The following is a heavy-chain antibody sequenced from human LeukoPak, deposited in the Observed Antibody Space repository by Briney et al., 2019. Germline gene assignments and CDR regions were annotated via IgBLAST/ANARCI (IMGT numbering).Heavy chain of an antibody. CDR1: GFTVSSYA. V-gene: IGHV3-23*01. J-gene: IGHJ4*02. Sequence: GGSLRLSCAASGFTVSSYAMTWVRQAPGKGLEWVSAIGYSTGDTNYADSVKGRFTVSRDNSMNTLYLQMSSLRADDTALYYCAKDDDGQHHGVDHWGQGTLVTVSS. D-gene: IGHD4-17*01. CDR3: AKDDDGQHHGVDH. CDR2: IGYSTGDT.